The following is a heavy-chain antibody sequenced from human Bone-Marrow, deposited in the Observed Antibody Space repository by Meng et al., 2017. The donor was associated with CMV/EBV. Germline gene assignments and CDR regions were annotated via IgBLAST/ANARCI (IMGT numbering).Heavy chain of an antibody. D-gene: IGHD3-16*01. V-gene: IGHV3-9*01. J-gene: IGHJ4*02. CDR3: AKGGIMITFGEGYYFDY. CDR1: GFPFSNYW. Sequence: GGSLRLSCAGSGFPFSNYWMTWVRQAPGKGLEWVSGISWNSGSIGYADSVKGRFTISRDNAKNSLYLQMNSLRAEDTALYYCAKGGIMITFGEGYYFDYWGQGTLVTVSS. CDR2: ISWNSGSI.